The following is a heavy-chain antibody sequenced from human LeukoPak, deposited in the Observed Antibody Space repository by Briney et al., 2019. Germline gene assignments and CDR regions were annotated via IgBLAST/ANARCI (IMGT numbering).Heavy chain of an antibody. Sequence: GGSLRLSCAASGFTFSIYNMNWVRQAPGKGLEWVSYISSSSGTIYYADSVKGRFTISRDNAKNSLYLQMNSLRAEDTAVYYCARDKRSSSWTRTAYYYYMDVWGKGTTVTVSS. D-gene: IGHD6-13*01. J-gene: IGHJ6*03. CDR1: GFTFSIYN. CDR2: ISSSSGTI. CDR3: ARDKRSSSWTRTAYYYYMDV. V-gene: IGHV3-48*04.